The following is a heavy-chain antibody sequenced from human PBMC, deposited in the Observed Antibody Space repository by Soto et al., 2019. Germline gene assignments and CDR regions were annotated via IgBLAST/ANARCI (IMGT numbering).Heavy chain of an antibody. CDR2: IYYSGST. J-gene: IGHJ6*02. D-gene: IGHD3-3*01. CDR3: ARDRRIFGVVIPNYYYYGMDV. V-gene: IGHV4-30-4*01. Sequence: SETLSLTCTVAGGSISSGDYYWSWIRQPPGKGLEWIGYIYYSGSTYYNPSLKSRVTISVDTSKNQFSLKLSSVTAADTAVYHCARDRRIFGVVIPNYYYYGMDVWGQGTTVTVSS. CDR1: GGSISSGDYY.